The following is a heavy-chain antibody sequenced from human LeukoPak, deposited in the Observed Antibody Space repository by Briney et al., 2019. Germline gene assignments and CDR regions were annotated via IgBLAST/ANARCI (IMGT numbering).Heavy chain of an antibody. J-gene: IGHJ5*02. CDR3: ATDHYDSSGS. CDR2: INPNSGGT. CDR1: GYTFTGYY. Sequence: GASVKVSCKASGYTFTGYYIHWVRQAPGQGLEWMGWINPNSGGTNYAQKFQGRVTMTRDTSISTAYMDLSRLRSDDTAVYYCATDHYDSSGSWGQGTLVTVSS. D-gene: IGHD3-22*01. V-gene: IGHV1-2*02.